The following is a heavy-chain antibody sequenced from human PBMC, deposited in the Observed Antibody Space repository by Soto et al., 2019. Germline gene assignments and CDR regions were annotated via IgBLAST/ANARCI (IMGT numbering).Heavy chain of an antibody. CDR3: ARDRPYYYDSSGYYAGLDV. V-gene: IGHV1-24*01. CDR1: GYTLTELS. J-gene: IGHJ6*02. D-gene: IGHD3-22*01. Sequence: GASVKVSCKVSGYTLTELSMHWVRQAPGKGLEWMGCINAENGETIYSQKFQGRVTITGDTSASTAYMELSSLRSEDTAVYYCARDRPYYYDSSGYYAGLDVWGQGTTVTV. CDR2: INAENGET.